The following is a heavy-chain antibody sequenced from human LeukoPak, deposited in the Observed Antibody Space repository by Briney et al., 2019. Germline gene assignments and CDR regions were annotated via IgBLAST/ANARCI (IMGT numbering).Heavy chain of an antibody. D-gene: IGHD5-24*01. Sequence: PGGSLRLSCAVSGFTFTHYAMSWVRQAPGKGLEWVSGISGSDDNTYYADSVRGRLTISRDNSKNTLSLQMSGLRGEDTAVYYCARGYTFGNFDYWGQGTLVTVSP. J-gene: IGHJ4*02. V-gene: IGHV3-23*01. CDR3: ARGYTFGNFDY. CDR2: ISGSDDNT. CDR1: GFTFTHYA.